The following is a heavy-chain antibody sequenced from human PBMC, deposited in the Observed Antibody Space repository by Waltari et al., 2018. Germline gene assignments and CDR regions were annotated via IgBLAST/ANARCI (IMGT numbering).Heavy chain of an antibody. J-gene: IGHJ3*02. CDR1: GGSISRGGYS. V-gene: IGHV4-31*03. D-gene: IGHD3-10*01. CDR3: AREPTLVEVLAFDI. CDR2: IYYSGST. Sequence: QVQLQESGPGLAKPSQTLSLTCTVSGGSISRGGYSWSWIRQHPGKGLEWVGYIYYSGSTYYNPSLKSRVTISVDTSKNQFSLKLSSVTAADTAVYYCAREPTLVEVLAFDIWGQGTMVTVSS.